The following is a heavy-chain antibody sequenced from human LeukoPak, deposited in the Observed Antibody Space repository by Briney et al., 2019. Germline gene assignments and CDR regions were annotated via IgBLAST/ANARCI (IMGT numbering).Heavy chain of an antibody. D-gene: IGHD5-12*01. CDR2: IYSDNT. Sequence: GGSLRLSCTVSGFTVSTNSMSWVRLAPGRGLEGVSFIYSDNTHYSDSVKGRFTISRDNSKNTLYLQMNSLRAEDTAVYYCAKGGGYEAQYYYYYLDVWGKGTTVTISS. V-gene: IGHV3-66*01. CDR3: AKGGGYEAQYYYYYLDV. J-gene: IGHJ6*03. CDR1: GFTVSTNS.